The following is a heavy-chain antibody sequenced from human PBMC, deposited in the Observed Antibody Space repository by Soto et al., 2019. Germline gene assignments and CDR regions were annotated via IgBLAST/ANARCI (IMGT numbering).Heavy chain of an antibody. V-gene: IGHV3-33*01. CDR1: GFTFSSYG. J-gene: IGHJ4*02. Sequence: PGGSLRLYCAASGFTFSSYGMHWVRQAPGKGLEWVAVIWYDGSNKYYADSVKGRFTISRDNSKNTLYLQMNSLRAEDTAVYYCASVGSGGIGHFDYWGQGTLVTVSS. CDR2: IWYDGSNK. CDR3: ASVGSGGIGHFDY. D-gene: IGHD2-15*01.